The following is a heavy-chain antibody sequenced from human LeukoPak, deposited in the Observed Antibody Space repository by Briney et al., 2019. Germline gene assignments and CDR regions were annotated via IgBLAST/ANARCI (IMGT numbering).Heavy chain of an antibody. V-gene: IGHV3-74*01. CDR3: ARVINSGWLGELSD. J-gene: IGHJ4*02. Sequence: PGGSLRLSCAASGFTFSTYWMHWVRQAPGKGLVWVSRINSDGSSTTYAYSVKGRLTISRDNAKNTLYLQMNSLRAEDTAVYYCARVINSGWLGELSDWGQGTLVTVSS. D-gene: IGHD6-19*01. CDR1: GFTFSTYW. CDR2: INSDGSST.